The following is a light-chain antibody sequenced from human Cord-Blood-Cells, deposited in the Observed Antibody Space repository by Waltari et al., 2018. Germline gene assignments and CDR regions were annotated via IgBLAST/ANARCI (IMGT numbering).Light chain of an antibody. CDR3: CSYAGSSTWV. J-gene: IGLJ3*02. CDR2: EGS. Sequence: QSALTQPASVPGSPGQSITISCTGTSTHVGSSKLLSWYQQHPGKAPKLMIYEGSKRPSGVSNRFSGSKSGNTASLTISGLQAEDEADYYCCSYAGSSTWVFGGGTKLTVL. V-gene: IGLV2-23*01. CDR1: STHVGSSKL.